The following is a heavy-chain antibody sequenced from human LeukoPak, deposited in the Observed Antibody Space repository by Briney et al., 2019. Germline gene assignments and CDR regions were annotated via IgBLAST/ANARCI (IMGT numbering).Heavy chain of an antibody. CDR1: GGSISSSSYY. CDR3: ARSERGYDSSGYYPPHFDY. V-gene: IGHV4-39*01. Sequence: KPSETLSLTCTASGGSISSSSYYWGWIRQPPGKGLEWIGSIYYSGSTYYNPSLKSRVAISVDTSKNQFSLKLSSVTAADTAVYYCARSERGYDSSGYYPPHFDYWGQGTLVTVSS. CDR2: IYYSGST. J-gene: IGHJ4*02. D-gene: IGHD3-22*01.